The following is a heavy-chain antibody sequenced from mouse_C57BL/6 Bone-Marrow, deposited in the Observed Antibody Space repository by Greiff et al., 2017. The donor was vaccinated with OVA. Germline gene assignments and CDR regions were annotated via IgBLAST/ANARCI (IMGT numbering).Heavy chain of an antibody. Sequence: VEPGASVKISCKASGYAFSSSWMNWVKQRPGKGLEWIGRIYPGDGDTNYNGKFKGKATLTADKSSSTAYMQLSSLTSEDSAVYFCAREGGPGAWFAYWGQGTLVTVSA. D-gene: IGHD1-1*02. J-gene: IGHJ3*01. CDR1: GYAFSSSW. CDR2: IYPGDGDT. CDR3: AREGGPGAWFAY. V-gene: IGHV1-82*01.